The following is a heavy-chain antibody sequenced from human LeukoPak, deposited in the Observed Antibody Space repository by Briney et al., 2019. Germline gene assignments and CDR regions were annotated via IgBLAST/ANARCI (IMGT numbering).Heavy chain of an antibody. CDR2: IYPGDSDT. CDR3: ARIYYGSGSYYNEGCYYFDY. J-gene: IGHJ4*02. V-gene: IGHV5-51*01. CDR1: GHSFTSYW. Sequence: GESLKISCKGSGHSFTSYWIGWVRQMPEKGLEWMGIIYPGDSDTRYSPSFQGQVTISADKSISTAYLQWSSLKASDTAMYYCARIYYGSGSYYNEGCYYFDYWGQGTLVTVSS. D-gene: IGHD3-10*01.